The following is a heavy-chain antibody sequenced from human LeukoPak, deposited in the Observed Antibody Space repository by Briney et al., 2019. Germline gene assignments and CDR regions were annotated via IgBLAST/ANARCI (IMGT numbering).Heavy chain of an antibody. Sequence: GGSLRRSCAASGFTFSSYSMNWVRQAPGKGLEWVSSISSSSSYIYYADSVKGRFTISRDNAKNSLYLQMNSLRAEDTAVYYCARDSGPPISNSDYWGQGTLVTVSS. V-gene: IGHV3-21*01. CDR1: GFTFSSYS. D-gene: IGHD2-21*01. CDR3: ARDSGPPISNSDY. CDR2: ISSSSSYI. J-gene: IGHJ4*02.